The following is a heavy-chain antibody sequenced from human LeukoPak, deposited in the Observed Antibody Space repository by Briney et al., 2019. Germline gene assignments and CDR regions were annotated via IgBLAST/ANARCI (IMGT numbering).Heavy chain of an antibody. CDR2: ISGGGEST. V-gene: IGHV3-23*01. J-gene: IGHJ4*02. CDR3: AKGKYSSGGVPDY. D-gene: IGHD6-19*01. Sequence: GGSLRLSCVASEFTFSSHAMNWVRQAPGKGLEWVSSISGGGESTYYADSVKGRFTVSRDNSKNTLYLQINSLRGEDTAVYYCAKGKYSSGGVPDYWGQGTLVTVSP. CDR1: EFTFSSHA.